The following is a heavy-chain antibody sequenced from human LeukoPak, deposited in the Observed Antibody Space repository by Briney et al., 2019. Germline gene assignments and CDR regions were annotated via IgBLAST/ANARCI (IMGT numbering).Heavy chain of an antibody. CDR2: IYTSGST. CDR3: ARDGGPAWFDP. CDR1: GGSISSYY. J-gene: IGHJ5*02. V-gene: IGHV4-4*07. D-gene: IGHD2-15*01. Sequence: SETLSLTCTVSGGSISSYYWSWIRQPAGKGLGWIGRIYTSGSTNYNPSLKSRVTMSVDTSKNQFSLKLSSVTAADTAVYYCARDGGPAWFDPWGQGTLVTVSS.